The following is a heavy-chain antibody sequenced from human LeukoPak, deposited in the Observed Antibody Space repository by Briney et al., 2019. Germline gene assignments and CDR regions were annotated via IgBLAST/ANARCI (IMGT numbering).Heavy chain of an antibody. CDR2: IIPIFGIA. D-gene: IGHD3-3*01. V-gene: IGHV1-69*17. Sequence: GASVKVSCKASGGTFSIYAISWGRQAPGQGGEWMGRIIPIFGIANYAQKFQGRVTITSDKSTSTAYMELSSLKSEDTAVYYCARGSGGDFWSGYYFDYWGQGTLVTVSS. CDR1: GGTFSIYA. CDR3: ARGSGGDFWSGYYFDY. J-gene: IGHJ4*02.